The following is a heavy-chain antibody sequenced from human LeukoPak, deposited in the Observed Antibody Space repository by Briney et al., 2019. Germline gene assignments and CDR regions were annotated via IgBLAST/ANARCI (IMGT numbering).Heavy chain of an antibody. V-gene: IGHV3-23*01. CDR3: AKDLTWIQLRFDY. J-gene: IGHJ4*02. CDR2: ISGSGGST. D-gene: IGHD5-18*01. Sequence: GGSLRLSCAASGFSFSSYAMSWVRQAPGKGLEWVSAISGSGGSTYYADSVKGRFTISRDNSKNTLYLQMNSLRAEDTAVYYCAKDLTWIQLRFDYWGQGALVTVSS. CDR1: GFSFSSYA.